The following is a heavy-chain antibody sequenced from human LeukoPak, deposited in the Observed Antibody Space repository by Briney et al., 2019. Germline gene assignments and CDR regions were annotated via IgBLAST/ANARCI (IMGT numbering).Heavy chain of an antibody. V-gene: IGHV4-34*01. CDR3: ARYSSSSLDY. J-gene: IGHJ4*02. CDR1: GGSVSAYF. CDR2: INHTGFT. D-gene: IGHD6-13*01. Sequence: SETLSLTCAVYGGSVSAYFWTWIRQPPGEGLEWIGAINHTGFTYYTPSLKSRVTISVDASKNQFSLKLSSVTAADTAVYYCARYSSSSLDYWGQGTLLTVSS.